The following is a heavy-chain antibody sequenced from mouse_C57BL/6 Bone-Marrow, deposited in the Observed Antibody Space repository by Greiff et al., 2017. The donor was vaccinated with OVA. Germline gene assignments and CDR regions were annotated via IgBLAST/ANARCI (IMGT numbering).Heavy chain of an antibody. Sequence: EVKLMESGGDLVKPGGSLKLSCAASGFTFSSYGMSWVRQTPDKRLEWVATISSGGSYTYYPDSVKGRFTISRDNAKNTLYLQMSSLKSEDTAMYYCARNYYGSSWGQGTLVTVSA. CDR3: ARNYYGSS. D-gene: IGHD1-1*01. CDR1: GFTFSSYG. J-gene: IGHJ3*01. V-gene: IGHV5-6*01. CDR2: ISSGGSYT.